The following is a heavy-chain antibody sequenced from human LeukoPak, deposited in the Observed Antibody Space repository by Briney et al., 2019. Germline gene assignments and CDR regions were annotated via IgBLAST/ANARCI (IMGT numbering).Heavy chain of an antibody. J-gene: IGHJ4*02. D-gene: IGHD1-1*01. CDR3: AKDFVRYNIQFDY. CDR1: GLSFSFYA. Sequence: GGSLRLSCAASGLSFSFYAMSWVRQAPGKGLEWVSSISGGGAGTYYADSVRGRFTISRDNSKDTLYLQMNSLRAEDTALYYCAKDFVRYNIQFDYWGQGALVTVSS. V-gene: IGHV3-23*01. CDR2: ISGGGAGT.